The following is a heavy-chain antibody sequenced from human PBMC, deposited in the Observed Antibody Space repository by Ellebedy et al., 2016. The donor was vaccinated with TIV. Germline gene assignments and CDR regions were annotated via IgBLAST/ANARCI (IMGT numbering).Heavy chain of an antibody. D-gene: IGHD1-1*01. CDR3: ARGDDNSGDY. CDR2: ISSSSSTI. CDR1: GFTFSSYS. Sequence: PGGSLRLSCAASGFTFSSYSMNWVRQAPGKGLEWVSYISSSSSTIYYADSVKGRFTISRDNALNSLYLQMNSLRVEDTAVYFCARGDDNSGDYWGQGTLVTVSS. V-gene: IGHV3-48*04. J-gene: IGHJ4*02.